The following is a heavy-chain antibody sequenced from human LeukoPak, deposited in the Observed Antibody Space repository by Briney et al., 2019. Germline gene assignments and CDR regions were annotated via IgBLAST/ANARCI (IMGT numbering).Heavy chain of an antibody. V-gene: IGHV4-34*01. CDR3: ARRRGGWARSGSPYYYYMDV. J-gene: IGHJ6*03. D-gene: IGHD3-10*01. Sequence: SETLSLTCAVYGGSFSGYYWSWIRQPPGKGLEWIGEINHSGSTNYNPSLKSRVTISVDTSKNQFSLKLSSVTAADTAVYYCARRRGGWARSGSPYYYYMDVWGKGTTVTISS. CDR2: INHSGST. CDR1: GGSFSGYY.